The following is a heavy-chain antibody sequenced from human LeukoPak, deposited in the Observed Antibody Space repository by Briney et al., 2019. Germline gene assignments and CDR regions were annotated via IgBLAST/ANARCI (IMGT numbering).Heavy chain of an antibody. CDR3: ASHCSSTSCYDY. CDR1: GYTFSGFY. D-gene: IGHD2-2*01. V-gene: IGHV1-2*02. J-gene: IGHJ4*02. Sequence: ASVKVSCKASGYTFSGFYIHWVRQAPGQGLEWMGWINPNSGGTNYAQKFQGRVTMTRDTSISTAYMELSRLRSDDTAVYYCASHCSSTSCYDYWGQGTLVTVSS. CDR2: INPNSGGT.